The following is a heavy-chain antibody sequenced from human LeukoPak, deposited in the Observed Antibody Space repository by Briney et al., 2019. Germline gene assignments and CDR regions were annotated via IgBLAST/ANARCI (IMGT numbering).Heavy chain of an antibody. V-gene: IGHV4-39*01. CDR2: IYYSGST. Sequence: SETLSLTCTVSGGSISSSSYYWGWIRQPPGKGLEWIGSIYYSGSTYYNPSLKSRVTISVDTSKNQFSLKLSSVTAADTAVYYCATYVDYGGMEGLKSFDYWGQGTLVTVSS. J-gene: IGHJ4*02. CDR1: GGSISSSSYY. D-gene: IGHD4-17*01. CDR3: ATYVDYGGMEGLKSFDY.